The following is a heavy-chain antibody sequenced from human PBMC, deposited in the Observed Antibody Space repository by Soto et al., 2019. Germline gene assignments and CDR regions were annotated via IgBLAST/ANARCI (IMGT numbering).Heavy chain of an antibody. CDR3: ARDRKYYDSSGYGFDY. D-gene: IGHD3-22*01. J-gene: IGHJ4*02. Sequence: SETLSLTCTVSGGSVRSGSYYWSWIRQPPGKGLEWIGYIYYSGSTNYNPSLKSRVTISVDTSKNQFSLKLSSVTAADTAVYYCARDRKYYDSSGYGFDYWGQGTLVTVSS. CDR2: IYYSGST. V-gene: IGHV4-61*01. CDR1: GGSVRSGSYY.